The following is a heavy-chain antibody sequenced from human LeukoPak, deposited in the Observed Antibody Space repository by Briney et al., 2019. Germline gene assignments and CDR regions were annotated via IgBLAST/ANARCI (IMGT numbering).Heavy chain of an antibody. CDR3: AREGPFRDGYNKYYFDY. CDR1: GYTFTSYG. D-gene: IGHD5-24*01. CDR2: ISAYNGNT. J-gene: IGHJ4*02. Sequence: ASVKVSCKASGYTFTSYGISWVRQAPRQGLEWMGWISAYNGNTNYAQKLQGRVTMTTDTSTSTAYMELRSLRSDDTAVYYCAREGPFRDGYNKYYFDYWGQGTLVTVSS. V-gene: IGHV1-18*01.